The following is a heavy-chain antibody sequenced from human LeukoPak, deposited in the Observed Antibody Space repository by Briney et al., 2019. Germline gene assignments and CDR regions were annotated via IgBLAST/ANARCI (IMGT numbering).Heavy chain of an antibody. Sequence: GGSLRLSCAGSGFNFIDNSMHWVRQAPGKGLEWVLSISSSNTYIYYRDSVKGRFTISRDNAKNSLFLQMSSLRDEDTAVYYCARGYCSGTSCYMFASWGQGTRVTVSS. CDR2: ISSSNTYI. CDR3: ARGYCSGTSCYMFAS. J-gene: IGHJ4*02. CDR1: GFNFIDNS. V-gene: IGHV3-21*01. D-gene: IGHD2-2*02.